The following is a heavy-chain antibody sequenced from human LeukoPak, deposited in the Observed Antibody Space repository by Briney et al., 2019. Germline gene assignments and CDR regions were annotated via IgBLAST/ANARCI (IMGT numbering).Heavy chain of an antibody. CDR2: ISGSSGNT. Sequence: GGSLRLSCAASGLTFSDHAMGWVRQAPGKGLEWVSSISGSSGNTYYADSVKGRYNISRDNSKNTVFLQINRLRAEDTAIYYCANWGAGTKGLYWGQGTLVTVSS. V-gene: IGHV3-23*01. D-gene: IGHD1-1*01. J-gene: IGHJ4*02. CDR3: ANWGAGTKGLY. CDR1: GLTFSDHA.